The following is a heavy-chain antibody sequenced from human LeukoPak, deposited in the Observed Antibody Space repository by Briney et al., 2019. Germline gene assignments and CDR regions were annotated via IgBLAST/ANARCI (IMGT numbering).Heavy chain of an antibody. CDR2: ISRSSSSI. CDR3: ARVNGDYRWFDP. V-gene: IGHV3-48*02. J-gene: IGHJ5*02. D-gene: IGHD4-17*01. CDR1: GFTFSNYN. Sequence: PGGSLRLSCAASGFTFSNYNMHWVRQAPGKELEWLSFISRSSSSIYYSDSVKGRFTISRDNAKNSLYLQMNSLRDDDTAVYYCARVNGDYRWFDPWGQGTLVTVSS.